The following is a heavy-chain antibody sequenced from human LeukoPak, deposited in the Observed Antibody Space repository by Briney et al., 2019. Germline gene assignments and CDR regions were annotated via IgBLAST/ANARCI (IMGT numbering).Heavy chain of an antibody. D-gene: IGHD3-22*01. Sequence: PSESLSLTCTVSGGSISSYYWSWIRQPAGKGLEWIGRISTSGSTNYNPSLKSRVTMSVDTSNNQFSLKLSSVTAADTAVYYCARVSHYYDSSGYYYVRAFDIWGQGTMVTVSS. CDR3: ARVSHYYDSSGYYYVRAFDI. CDR2: ISTSGST. J-gene: IGHJ3*02. V-gene: IGHV4-4*07. CDR1: GGSISSYY.